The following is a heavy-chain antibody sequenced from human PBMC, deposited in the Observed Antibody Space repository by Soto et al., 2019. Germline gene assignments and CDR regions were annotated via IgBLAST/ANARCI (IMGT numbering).Heavy chain of an antibody. CDR2: IYYSGST. V-gene: IGHV4-39*01. Sequence: QLQLQESGPGLVKPSETLSLTCTVSGGSISSSSYSWGWIRQPPGKGLEWIGSIYYSGSTYYNPSNNSPDTISVDTSKNQFSLKLSSVTAADTAVYYYARPTTSYSSSSRRTYNWFYPCGQGTLFTVSS. CDR1: GGSISSSSYS. J-gene: IGHJ5*02. D-gene: IGHD6-6*01. CDR3: ARPTTSYSSSSRRTYNWFYP.